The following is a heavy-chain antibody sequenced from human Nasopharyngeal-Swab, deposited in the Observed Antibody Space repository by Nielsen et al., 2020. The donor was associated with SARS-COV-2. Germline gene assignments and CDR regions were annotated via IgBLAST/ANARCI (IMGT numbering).Heavy chain of an antibody. CDR2: ISGSGGST. Sequence: VRQAPGKGLEWVSAISGSGGSTYHADSVKGRFTISRDNSKNTLYLQMNSLRAEDTAVYYCAKGPLADYWGQGTLVTVSS. CDR3: AKGPLADY. D-gene: IGHD3-3*02. J-gene: IGHJ4*02. V-gene: IGHV3-23*01.